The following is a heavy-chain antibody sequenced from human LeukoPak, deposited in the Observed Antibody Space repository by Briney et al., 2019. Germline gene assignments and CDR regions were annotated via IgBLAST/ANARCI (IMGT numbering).Heavy chain of an antibody. CDR1: GGTFSSYA. J-gene: IGHJ4*02. Sequence: ASVKVSCKASGGTFSSYAISWVRQAPGQGLEWMGGIIPIFGTANYAQKFQGRVTITADESTSTAYMELSSLRSEDTAVYYCARGRGYCSSTSCYLTGWGQGTLVTVSS. CDR2: IIPIFGTA. V-gene: IGHV1-69*13. D-gene: IGHD2-2*01. CDR3: ARGRGYCSSTSCYLTG.